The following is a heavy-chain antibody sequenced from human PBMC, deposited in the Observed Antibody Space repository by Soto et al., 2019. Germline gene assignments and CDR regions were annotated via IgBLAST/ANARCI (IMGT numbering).Heavy chain of an antibody. J-gene: IGHJ4*02. CDR2: IYPSGST. CDR3: ARMSGTYYVPDY. Sequence: QVQLQESGPRLVEASQTLSLTCTVSNASITSSGYYWSLVRQPPGKRLEWIGYIYPSGSTFYSPSLQSRLTMSVDTSKNQFSLTLRSVTAADTAVYHCARMSGTYYVPDYWGQGTLVTVSS. V-gene: IGHV4-31*03. CDR1: NASITSSGYY. D-gene: IGHD1-26*01.